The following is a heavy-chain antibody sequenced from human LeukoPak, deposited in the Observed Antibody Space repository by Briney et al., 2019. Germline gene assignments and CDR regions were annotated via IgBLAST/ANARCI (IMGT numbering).Heavy chain of an antibody. Sequence: GGSLRLSCAASGFTFSSYWMSWVRQAPGKGLEWVANIKQDGSEKYYVDSVKGRFTISRDNAKNSLYLQMNSLRAEDTAVYYCAREGESVVVVPAASSRYYYYYYMDVWGKGTTVTVSS. D-gene: IGHD2-2*01. CDR2: IKQDGSEK. CDR3: AREGESVVVVPAASSRYYYYYYMDV. V-gene: IGHV3-7*01. J-gene: IGHJ6*03. CDR1: GFTFSSYW.